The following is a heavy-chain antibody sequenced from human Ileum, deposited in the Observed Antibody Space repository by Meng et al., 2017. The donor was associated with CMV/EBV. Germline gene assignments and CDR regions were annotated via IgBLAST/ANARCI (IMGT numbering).Heavy chain of an antibody. J-gene: IGHJ6*02. V-gene: IGHV1-8*01. CDR2: MNPNSGNT. Sequence: ASVKVSCKASGYTFTSYDINWVRQAIGQGLEWMGWMNPNSGNTGYAQKFQGRVTMTRNTSISTAYMELSSLRSEDTAVYYCAREGGVVVPAASRYYYYGMDVWGQGTTVTVSS. CDR1: GYTFTSYD. CDR3: AREGGVVVPAASRYYYYGMDV. D-gene: IGHD2-2*01.